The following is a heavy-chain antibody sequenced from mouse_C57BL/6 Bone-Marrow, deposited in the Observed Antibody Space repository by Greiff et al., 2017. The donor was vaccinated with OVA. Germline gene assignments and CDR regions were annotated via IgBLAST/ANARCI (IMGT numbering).Heavy chain of an antibody. CDR1: GYTFTDYY. CDR3: ARVAIYGSRGYFDV. D-gene: IGHD1-1*01. Sequence: EVKLQQSGPELVKPGASVKISCKASGYTFTDYYMNWVKQSHGKSLEWIGDINPNNGGTSYNQKFKGKATLTVDKSSSTAYMERRSLTSEDSAVYYCARVAIYGSRGYFDVWGTGTTVTVSS. V-gene: IGHV1-26*01. CDR2: INPNNGGT. J-gene: IGHJ1*03.